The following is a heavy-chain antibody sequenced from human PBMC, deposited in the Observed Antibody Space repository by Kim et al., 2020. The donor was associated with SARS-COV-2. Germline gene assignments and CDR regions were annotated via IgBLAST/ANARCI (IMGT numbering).Heavy chain of an antibody. D-gene: IGHD3-22*01. CDR2: IKQDGSEK. CDR1: GFTFSSYW. J-gene: IGHJ4*02. CDR3: ARGGSHYYDSSGYYLFDY. Sequence: GGSLRLSCAASGFTFSSYWMSWVRQAPGKGLEWVANIKQDGSEKYYVDSVKGRFTISRDNAKNSLYLQMNSLRAEDTAVYYCARGGSHYYDSSGYYLFDYWGQGTLVTVSS. V-gene: IGHV3-7*01.